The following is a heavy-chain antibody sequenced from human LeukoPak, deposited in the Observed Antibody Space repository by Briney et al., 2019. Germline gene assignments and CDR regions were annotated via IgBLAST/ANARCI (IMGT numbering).Heavy chain of an antibody. V-gene: IGHV1-18*01. D-gene: IGHD3-3*01. Sequence: ASVKVSCKASGYTFTSYGISWVRQAPGQGLEWMGRISAYNGNTNYAQKLQGRVTMTTDTSTSTAYMELRSLRSDDTAVYYCARVSYDFWSGYSHAFDIWGQGTMVTVSS. J-gene: IGHJ3*02. CDR2: ISAYNGNT. CDR1: GYTFTSYG. CDR3: ARVSYDFWSGYSHAFDI.